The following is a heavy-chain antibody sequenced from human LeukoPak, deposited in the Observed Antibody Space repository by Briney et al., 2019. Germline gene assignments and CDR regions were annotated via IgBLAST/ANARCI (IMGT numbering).Heavy chain of an antibody. Sequence: GGSLRLSCAASGFTFSSYGMHRVRQAPGKGLEWVAVIWYDGSNKYYADSVKGRFTISRDNSKNTLYLQMNSLRAEDTAVYYCARDIGYYYDSSGPADYWGQGTLVTVSS. V-gene: IGHV3-33*01. CDR3: ARDIGYYYDSSGPADY. CDR2: IWYDGSNK. J-gene: IGHJ4*02. D-gene: IGHD3-22*01. CDR1: GFTFSSYG.